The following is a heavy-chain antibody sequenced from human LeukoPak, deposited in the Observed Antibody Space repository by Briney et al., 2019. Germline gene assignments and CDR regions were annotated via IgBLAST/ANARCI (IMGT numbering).Heavy chain of an antibody. J-gene: IGHJ6*02. D-gene: IGHD3-22*01. Sequence: ASVTVSCKASGYTFTSYDINWVRQATGQGLEWMGWMNPNSGNTGYAQKFQGRVTMTRNTSISTAYMELSSLRSEDTAVYYCARSHSSGYYLIYYYYGMDVWGQGTTVTVSS. CDR1: GYTFTSYD. CDR3: ARSHSSGYYLIYYYYGMDV. V-gene: IGHV1-8*01. CDR2: MNPNSGNT.